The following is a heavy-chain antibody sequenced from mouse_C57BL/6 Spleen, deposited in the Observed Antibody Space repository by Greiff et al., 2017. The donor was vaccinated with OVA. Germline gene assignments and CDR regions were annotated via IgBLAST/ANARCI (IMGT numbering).Heavy chain of an antibody. V-gene: IGHV1-59*01. Sequence: QVQLQQPGAELVMPGASVKLSCKASGYTFTSYWMHWVKQRPGQGLEWIGVIDPSDSYTNYNQKFKGKATLTVDTSSSTAYMQLSSLTSEDSAVYYCARTRAYGYDASFDYWGQGTTLTVSS. J-gene: IGHJ2*01. D-gene: IGHD2-2*01. CDR1: GYTFTSYW. CDR3: ARTRAYGYDASFDY. CDR2: IDPSDSYT.